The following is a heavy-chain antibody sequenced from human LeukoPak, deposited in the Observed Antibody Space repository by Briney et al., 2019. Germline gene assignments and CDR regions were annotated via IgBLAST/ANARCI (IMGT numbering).Heavy chain of an antibody. D-gene: IGHD3-10*01. J-gene: IGHJ4*02. CDR2: INHSGST. CDR3: ATIRINLIRGIIIPTSPFDY. CDR1: GGSFSGYY. Sequence: PSETLSLTCAVYGGSFSGYYWSWIRQPPGKGLEWIGEINHSGSTNYNPSLKSRVTISVDTSKNQFSLRLSSVTAADTAVYYCATIRINLIRGIIIPTSPFDYWGQGNVVTVSS. V-gene: IGHV4-34*01.